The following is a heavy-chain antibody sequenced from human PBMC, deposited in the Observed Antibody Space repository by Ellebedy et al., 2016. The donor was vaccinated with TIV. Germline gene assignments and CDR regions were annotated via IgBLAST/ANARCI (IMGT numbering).Heavy chain of an antibody. Sequence: GESLKISCAASGFTFSSYEMNWVRQAPGKGLEWVSYISSSGSTIYYADSVKGRFTISRDNSKNSLYLQMNSLRTEDTALYYCAPRPLLWFGEPVVEWGQGTLVTVSS. J-gene: IGHJ4*02. CDR1: GFTFSSYE. CDR3: APRPLLWFGEPVVE. CDR2: ISSSGSTI. V-gene: IGHV3-48*03. D-gene: IGHD3-10*01.